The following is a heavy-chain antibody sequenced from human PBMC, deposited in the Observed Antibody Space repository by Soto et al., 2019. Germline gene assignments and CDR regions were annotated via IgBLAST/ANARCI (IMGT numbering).Heavy chain of an antibody. V-gene: IGHV6-1*01. D-gene: IGHD5-18*01. CDR2: TYYRSKWYN. Sequence: QSQTLSLTCAISGDSVSSNSAAWNWIRQSPSRGLEWLGRTYYRSKWYNDYAVSVKSRITINPDTSKNQFSLQLNSVTPEDTAVYYCARAPHTAMVLYYYYYGMDVWGQGTTVTVSS. J-gene: IGHJ6*02. CDR3: ARAPHTAMVLYYYYYGMDV. CDR1: GDSVSSNSAA.